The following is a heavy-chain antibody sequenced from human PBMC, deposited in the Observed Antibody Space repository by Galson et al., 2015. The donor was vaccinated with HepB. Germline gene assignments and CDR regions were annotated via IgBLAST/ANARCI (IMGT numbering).Heavy chain of an antibody. J-gene: IGHJ4*02. Sequence: SLRLSCAASGFTFSSYGMHWVRQAPGKGLEWVAVISYDGSNKYYADSVKGRFTISRDNSKNTLYPQMNSLRAEDTAVYYCAKTAARRGVSFDYWGQGTLVTVSS. D-gene: IGHD6-6*01. CDR2: ISYDGSNK. CDR1: GFTFSSYG. V-gene: IGHV3-30*18. CDR3: AKTAARRGVSFDY.